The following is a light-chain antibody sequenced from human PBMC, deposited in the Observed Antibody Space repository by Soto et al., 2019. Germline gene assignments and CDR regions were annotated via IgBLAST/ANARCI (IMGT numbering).Light chain of an antibody. CDR3: QVRDSSPDYWV. Sequence: SYELTQPPSVSVAPGKTATITCGGDDIGSKTVHWYRQKPGQAPVLVIYYDSDRAPGIPERISGSNSGNTATLTITRVEGGDEADYYCQVRDSSPDYWVFGGGTKLTVL. V-gene: IGLV3-21*04. CDR2: YDS. CDR1: DIGSKT. J-gene: IGLJ3*02.